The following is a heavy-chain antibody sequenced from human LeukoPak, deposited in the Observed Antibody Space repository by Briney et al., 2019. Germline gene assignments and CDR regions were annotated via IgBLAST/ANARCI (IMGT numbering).Heavy chain of an antibody. CDR1: GLSFSVYA. Sequence: GGSLRLSCAASGLSFSVYAMNWVRQAPGKGLEWVSSFGGSGGGPWHAASVKGRFSISRDNSKNTLYLQMSSLSDEDTALYYCAKARGATVNDPADYWGQGILATVSS. CDR3: AKARGATVNDPADY. V-gene: IGHV3-23*01. CDR2: FGGSGGGP. J-gene: IGHJ4*02. D-gene: IGHD1-26*01.